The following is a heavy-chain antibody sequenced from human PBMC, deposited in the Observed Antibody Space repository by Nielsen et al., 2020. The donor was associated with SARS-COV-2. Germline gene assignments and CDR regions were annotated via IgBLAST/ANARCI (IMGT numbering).Heavy chain of an antibody. D-gene: IGHD5-18*01. J-gene: IGHJ1*01. CDR3: AKVRLFPPSDTTMTHYFQH. CDR1: GFTFSSFA. V-gene: IGHV3-23*01. Sequence: GESLKISCATSGFTFSSFAMSWVRQAPGKGLEWVSTISGGGASTYYAASVKGRHTISRDNSKNMLYLQMNSLRAEDTAVYYCAKVRLFPPSDTTMTHYFQHWGPGTLVAVSS. CDR2: ISGGGAST.